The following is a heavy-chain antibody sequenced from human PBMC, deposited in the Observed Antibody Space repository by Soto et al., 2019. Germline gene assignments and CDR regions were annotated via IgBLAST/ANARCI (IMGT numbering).Heavy chain of an antibody. D-gene: IGHD2-21*02. CDR1: GASIRSTDYY. J-gene: IGHJ5*02. CDR2: VYYTGST. Sequence: PSETLSLTCTVSGASIRSTDYYWSWIRPAPGKGLEWIGYVYYTGSTYYNPSLMSRLTISVDTSKNQFSLKLTSVTDAETAVYYCVRTARQGAVAPHWFDRWGQGTQVTVSS. V-gene: IGHV4-30-4*01. CDR3: VRTARQGAVAPHWFDR.